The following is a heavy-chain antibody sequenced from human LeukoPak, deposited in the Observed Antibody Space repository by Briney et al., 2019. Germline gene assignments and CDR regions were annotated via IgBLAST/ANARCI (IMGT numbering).Heavy chain of an antibody. CDR1: GFTFSSYA. V-gene: IGHV3-23*01. CDR3: ARPGEYSSGWRPYYYYGMDV. J-gene: IGHJ6*02. D-gene: IGHD6-19*01. CDR2: ISGSGGST. Sequence: GGSLRLSCAASGFTFSSYATSWVRQAPGKGLEWVSAISGSGGSTYYADSVKGRFTISRDNSKNTLYLQMNSLRAEDTAVYYCARPGEYSSGWRPYYYYGMDVWGQGTTVTVSS.